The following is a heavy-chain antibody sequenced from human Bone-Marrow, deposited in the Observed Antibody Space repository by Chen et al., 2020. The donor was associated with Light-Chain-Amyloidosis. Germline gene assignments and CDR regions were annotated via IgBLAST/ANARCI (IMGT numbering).Heavy chain of an antibody. D-gene: IGHD5-12*01. CDR2: IYPVDSDA. Sequence: EVQLEQSGQEVKKHGEYLKREGKGKGYHFPNYWIGWVRQMPVKGLEWMGVIYPVDSDASYFPSFVVQVPISSDKSITTAYLQWRSRKASDTAIYYCARRRDGYNFDYWGQGTLVTVSS. J-gene: IGHJ4*02. CDR1: GYHFPNYW. V-gene: IGHV5-51*01. CDR3: ARRRDGYNFDY.